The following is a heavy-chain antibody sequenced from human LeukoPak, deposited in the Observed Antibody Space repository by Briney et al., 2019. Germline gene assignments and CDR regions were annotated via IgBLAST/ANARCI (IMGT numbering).Heavy chain of an antibody. CDR1: GFTFSSYS. Sequence: PGGSLRLSCAASGFTFSSYSMNWVRQAPGKGLEWVSSISSSSSYIYYADSVKGRFTISRDNAKNSLYLQMNSLRAEDTAVYYCARGGNYYDSSGYWAYNPYYYYYMDVWGKGTTVIVSS. D-gene: IGHD3-22*01. CDR3: ARGGNYYDSSGYWAYNPYYYYYMDV. V-gene: IGHV3-21*01. J-gene: IGHJ6*03. CDR2: ISSSSSYI.